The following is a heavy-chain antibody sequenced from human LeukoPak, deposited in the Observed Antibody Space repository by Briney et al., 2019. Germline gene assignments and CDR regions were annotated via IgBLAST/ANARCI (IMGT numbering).Heavy chain of an antibody. CDR1: GFTFSSYA. CDR3: ARDSNDYGDYYVPYFDY. J-gene: IGHJ4*02. CDR2: ISGSGGST. D-gene: IGHD4-17*01. V-gene: IGHV3-23*01. Sequence: GGSLRLSCTASGFTFSSYAMSWVRQAPGKGLEWVSAISGSGGSTYYADSVKGRFTISRDNSKNTLYLQMNSLRAEDTAVYYCARDSNDYGDYYVPYFDYWGQGTLVTVSS.